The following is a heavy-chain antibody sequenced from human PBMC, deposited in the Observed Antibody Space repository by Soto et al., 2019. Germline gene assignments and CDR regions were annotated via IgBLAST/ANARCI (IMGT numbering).Heavy chain of an antibody. CDR2: VYYTGST. J-gene: IGHJ4*02. V-gene: IGHV4-34*01. Sequence: QVQLLQWGAGLLKPSETLSLTCAVSGGSFNSNYWSWVRQPPGKGLEWIGEVYYTGSTNYNPSLKSRDTIAADTSQKQFSLKLTFVTAGDRAGYSCAGARGDYWAQGPLAAVSS. CDR3: AGARGDY. CDR1: GGSFNSNY.